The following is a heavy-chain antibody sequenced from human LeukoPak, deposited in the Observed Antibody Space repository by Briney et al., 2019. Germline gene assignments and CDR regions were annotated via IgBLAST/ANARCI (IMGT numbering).Heavy chain of an antibody. V-gene: IGHV3-23*01. CDR1: GFTFSSYA. D-gene: IGHD3-22*01. CDR3: AKALRPTYYYDSSGYPDAFDI. CDR2: ISGSGGST. Sequence: GSLRLSCAASGFTFSSYAMSWVRQAPGEGLEWVSAISGSGGSTYYADSVKGRFTISRDNSKNTLYLQMNSLRAEDTAVYYCAKALRPTYYYDSSGYPDAFDIWGQGTMVTVSS. J-gene: IGHJ3*02.